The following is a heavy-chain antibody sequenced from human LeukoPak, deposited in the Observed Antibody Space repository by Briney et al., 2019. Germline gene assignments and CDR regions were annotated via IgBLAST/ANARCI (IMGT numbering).Heavy chain of an antibody. J-gene: IGHJ5*02. CDR3: ARGGPFGGFDP. D-gene: IGHD3-10*01. CDR1: GDSVSSNSVA. CDR2: TYYNSKWYN. Sequence: SQTLSLTCAISGDSVSSNSVAWNWIRQSPSRGLEWLGRTYYNSKWYNEYAEFVKGRITINPDTSKNQFSLQLNSVTPEDTAVYYCARGGPFGGFDPWGQGTLVTVSS. V-gene: IGHV6-1*01.